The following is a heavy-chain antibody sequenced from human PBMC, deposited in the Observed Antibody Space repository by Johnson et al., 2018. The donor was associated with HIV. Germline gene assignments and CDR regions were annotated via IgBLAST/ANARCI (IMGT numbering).Heavy chain of an antibody. Sequence: VQLVESGGGLVQPGGSLRLSCAASGFTFDDYGMSWVRQVPGKGLEWVSGINWNGDSTGYADSVKGRFTISRDNAKNSLYLQMNSLRAEDTALYYCAKDITGGFDAFDIWGQGTMVTVSS. D-gene: IGHD1-20*01. CDR2: INWNGDST. V-gene: IGHV3-20*04. CDR1: GFTFDDYG. CDR3: AKDITGGFDAFDI. J-gene: IGHJ3*02.